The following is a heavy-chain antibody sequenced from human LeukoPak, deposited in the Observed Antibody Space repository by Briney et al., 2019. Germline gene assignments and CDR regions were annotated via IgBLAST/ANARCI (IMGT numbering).Heavy chain of an antibody. CDR1: GFTFSSYS. D-gene: IGHD3-10*01. CDR2: ISSTSSSI. J-gene: IGHJ6*02. V-gene: IGHV3-21*01. CDR3: AGDTGHYYDRMDV. Sequence: PGGSLRLSCAASGFTFSSYSMTWVRQAPGKGLEWVSSISSTSSSIYYADSVKGRFTISRDNAKNSLYLQMNSLRAEDTAVYYCAGDTGHYYDRMDVWGQGTTVTVSS.